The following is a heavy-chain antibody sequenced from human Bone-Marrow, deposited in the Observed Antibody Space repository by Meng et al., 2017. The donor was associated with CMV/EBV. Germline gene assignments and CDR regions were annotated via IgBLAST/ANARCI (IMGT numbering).Heavy chain of an antibody. V-gene: IGHV3-43D*03. CDR1: GFTFDDYA. J-gene: IGHJ4*02. Sequence: GGSLRLSCAASGFTFDDYAMHWVRQAPGKGLEWVSLISWDGGSTYYADSVKGRFTISRDNSKNSLYLQMNSLRPEDTAVYYCVKNDRWSKFAGWGQGTLVTVSS. CDR2: ISWDGGST. CDR3: VKNDRWSKFAG. D-gene: IGHD2-15*01.